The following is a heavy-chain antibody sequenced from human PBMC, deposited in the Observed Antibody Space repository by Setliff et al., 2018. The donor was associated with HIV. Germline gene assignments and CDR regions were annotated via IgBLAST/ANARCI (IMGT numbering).Heavy chain of an antibody. CDR3: ARDPHYYDSSGHYSYFYFDF. CDR1: GGSISSNSDH. Sequence: PSETLSLTCTVSGGSISSNSDHWGWIRQPPGKGLEWIGGISHSGNTYYNPSLQSRVTISLDMSKNQFSLKLNSVSAADTAVYYCARDPHYYDSSGHYSYFYFDFWGLGMLVTVSS. D-gene: IGHD3-22*01. J-gene: IGHJ4*02. V-gene: IGHV4-39*07. CDR2: ISHSGNT.